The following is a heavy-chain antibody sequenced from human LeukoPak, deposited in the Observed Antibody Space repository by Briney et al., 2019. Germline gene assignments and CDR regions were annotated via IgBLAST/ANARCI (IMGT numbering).Heavy chain of an antibody. V-gene: IGHV1-18*01. CDR1: GYTFTSYG. CDR2: ISAYNGNT. Sequence: ASVKVSCKASGYTFTSYGISWVRQAPGQGLEWMGWISAYNGNTNYAQELQGRVTMTTDTSTSTAYMELRSLRSDDTAVYYCARIREGYYYMDVWGKGTTVTVSS. J-gene: IGHJ6*03. CDR3: ARIREGYYYMDV.